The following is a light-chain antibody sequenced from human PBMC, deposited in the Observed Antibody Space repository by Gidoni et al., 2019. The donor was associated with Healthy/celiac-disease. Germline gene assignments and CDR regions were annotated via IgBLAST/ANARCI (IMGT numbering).Light chain of an antibody. CDR3: CSYAGSSTLEV. Sequence: QSALTQPASVSGSPGQSMTISCTGTSSDVGCYNLVSCDQQHPGKAPKLMLYEGSKRPSGVSNRFSGSKSGNTASLTISGLQAEDEADYYCCSYAGSSTLEVFGTGTKVTVL. CDR1: SSDVGCYNL. V-gene: IGLV2-23*01. CDR2: EGS. J-gene: IGLJ1*01.